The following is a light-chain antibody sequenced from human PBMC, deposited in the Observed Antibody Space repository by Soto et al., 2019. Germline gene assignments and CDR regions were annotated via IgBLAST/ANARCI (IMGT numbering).Light chain of an antibody. V-gene: IGKV2-30*01. Sequence: DVVMTQSPLSLPVTLGQPASISCRSSQSLVYSDGNTYLNLVQQRPGQSPRRLIYKVSNRDSGVPERFSGSGSGTDFKLKLSRVEAEDIGVYYCMQGTHWPPITFGQGTRLEIK. CDR2: KVS. CDR1: QSLVYSDGNTY. CDR3: MQGTHWPPIT. J-gene: IGKJ5*01.